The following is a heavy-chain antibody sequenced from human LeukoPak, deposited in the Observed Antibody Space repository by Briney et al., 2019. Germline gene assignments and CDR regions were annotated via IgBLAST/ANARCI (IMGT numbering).Heavy chain of an antibody. Sequence: GGSLRLSCVASGFSLRGYAMHWVRQAPGEGRLEWVTMISYDGRDQYYADSVKGRFTISRDDSKNTLFLQMNSLRVEDTAMYHCARIGLGVSFGSGFDYWGQGTLVTVTS. D-gene: IGHD3-10*01. V-gene: IGHV3-30-3*01. CDR2: ISYDGRDQ. CDR1: GFSLRGYA. J-gene: IGHJ4*02. CDR3: ARIGLGVSFGSGFDY.